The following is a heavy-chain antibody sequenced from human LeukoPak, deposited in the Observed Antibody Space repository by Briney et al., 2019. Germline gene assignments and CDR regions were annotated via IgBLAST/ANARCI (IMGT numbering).Heavy chain of an antibody. CDR2: ITDSGGRT. V-gene: IGHV3-23*01. J-gene: IGHJ5*02. CDR1: GFTFSDFA. Sequence: GGSLRLSCAASGFTFSDFAMSWVRRAPGKGLVWVSTITDSGGRTFYADSVKGRFTISRDNSKNTLFLQMNSLRAEDTAVYYCARDSDSYGFRNWFDPWGQGTLVTVSS. D-gene: IGHD5-18*01. CDR3: ARDSDSYGFRNWFDP.